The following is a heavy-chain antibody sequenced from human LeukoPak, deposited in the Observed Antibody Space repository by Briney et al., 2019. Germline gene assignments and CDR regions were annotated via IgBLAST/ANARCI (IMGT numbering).Heavy chain of an antibody. V-gene: IGHV3-48*03. J-gene: IGHJ5*02. CDR3: ARVSRRSGYYYEGRNNWFDP. D-gene: IGHD3-22*01. Sequence: PGGSLRLSCAASGFTFSSYEMNWVRQAPGKGLEWVSYISSSGSTIYYADSVKGRFTISRDNAKNSLYLQMNSLRAEDTAVYYCARVSRRSGYYYEGRNNWFDPWGQGTLVTVSS. CDR2: ISSSGSTI. CDR1: GFTFSSYE.